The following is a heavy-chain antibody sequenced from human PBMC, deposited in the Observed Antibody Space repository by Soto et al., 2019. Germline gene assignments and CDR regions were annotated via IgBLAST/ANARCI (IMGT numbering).Heavy chain of an antibody. J-gene: IGHJ6*02. Sequence: QVQLVQSGAEVRKPGSSVRVSCKASGGSFNRHTISWVRQAPGQGLEWMGGISAYNGNTKYAQDLQGRVTMTTDTSTSTAYMELRSLRSDDTAMYYCARFSGGSYNTYYFYYGMDVWGQGTTVTVSS. CDR1: GGSFNRHT. CDR2: ISAYNGNT. CDR3: ARFSGGSYNTYYFYYGMDV. D-gene: IGHD2-15*01. V-gene: IGHV1-18*01.